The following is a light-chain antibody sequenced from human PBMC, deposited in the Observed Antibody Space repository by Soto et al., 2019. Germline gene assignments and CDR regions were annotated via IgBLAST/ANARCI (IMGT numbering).Light chain of an antibody. Sequence: QSALTQPASVSGSPGQSITISCTGTSSDVGGYNYVSWYQQHPGKAPKLMIYEVSNRPSGVSNRFSGSKSGNTASLTISGLQAEDEAAYYCSSYTSSSIDHVFGTGTKLTVL. V-gene: IGLV2-14*01. CDR2: EVS. J-gene: IGLJ1*01. CDR3: SSYTSSSIDHV. CDR1: SSDVGGYNY.